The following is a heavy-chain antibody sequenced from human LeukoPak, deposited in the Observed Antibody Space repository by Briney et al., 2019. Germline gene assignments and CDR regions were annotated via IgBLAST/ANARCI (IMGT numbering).Heavy chain of an antibody. CDR2: IHISGST. J-gene: IGHJ4*02. V-gene: IGHV4-61*02. CDR1: GGSISSGSYF. Sequence: SETLSLTCTVSGGSISSGSYFWSWIRQPAGKGLEWIGRIHISGSTNYNPSLKSRVTISVDTSKNQFSLKLSSVTAADTALYCGGRGGGGGGFYFDYWGQGTLVTVSS. CDR3: GRGGGGGGFYFDY. D-gene: IGHD3-16*01.